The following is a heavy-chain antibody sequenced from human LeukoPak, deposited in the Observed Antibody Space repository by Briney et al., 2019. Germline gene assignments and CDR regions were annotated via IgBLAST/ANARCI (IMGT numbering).Heavy chain of an antibody. Sequence: VGSLRLSCAASGFTSSSYTLYWVRQAPGKGLEWVSSISSISSYLYYADSVKGRFTSSRDDAKNSLYLQMNSLRAEDTAVYYCARAGYCSGGSCSLYYYYYMDVWGKGTTVTVS. V-gene: IGHV3-21*01. CDR2: ISSISSYL. CDR3: ARAGYCSGGSCSLYYYYYMDV. J-gene: IGHJ6*03. D-gene: IGHD2-15*01. CDR1: GFTSSSYT.